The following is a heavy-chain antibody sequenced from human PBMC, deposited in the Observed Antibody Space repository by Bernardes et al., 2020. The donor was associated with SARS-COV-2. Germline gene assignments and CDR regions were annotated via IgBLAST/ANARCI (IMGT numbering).Heavy chain of an antibody. Sequence: GGSLRLSCAASGFNYDNYDMTWVRQAPGKGLEWVSTIRGSGGGTNYADSVKGRFTISRDNSKNTLFLQMSSLRAEDTAMYYCAKADSPTYYYGSGTYSPPFDYWGQGTLVTVSS. J-gene: IGHJ4*02. CDR1: GFNYDNYD. CDR2: IRGSGGGT. D-gene: IGHD3-10*01. V-gene: IGHV3-23*01. CDR3: AKADSPTYYYGSGTYSPPFDY.